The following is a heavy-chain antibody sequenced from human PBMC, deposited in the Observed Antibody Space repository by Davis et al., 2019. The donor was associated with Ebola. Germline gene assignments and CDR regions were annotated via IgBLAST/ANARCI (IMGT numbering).Heavy chain of an antibody. V-gene: IGHV3-11*06. CDR1: GFTFSDYY. J-gene: IGHJ3*02. Sequence: GESLKISCAASGFTFSDYYMSWIRQAPGKGLEWVSYISSSSSYIYYADSVKGRFTISRDNAKNSLYLQMNSLRAEDTAVYYCARDRALRAFDIWGQGTMVTVSS. CDR3: ARDRALRAFDI. CDR2: ISSSSSYI.